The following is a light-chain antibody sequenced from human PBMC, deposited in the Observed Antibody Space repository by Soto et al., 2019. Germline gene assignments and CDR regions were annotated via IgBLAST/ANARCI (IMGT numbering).Light chain of an antibody. V-gene: IGKV1-9*01. CDR2: AAS. Sequence: DIQLTQSPSFLSASVGDRVTITCLASQGISSYLAWYQQKPGKAPKLLIYAASTLQSGVPSRFSGSGSGTEVALTISSLQTEDFATYYCEQLNSYTRYTFGQGSKLEIK. J-gene: IGKJ2*01. CDR1: QGISSY. CDR3: EQLNSYTRYT.